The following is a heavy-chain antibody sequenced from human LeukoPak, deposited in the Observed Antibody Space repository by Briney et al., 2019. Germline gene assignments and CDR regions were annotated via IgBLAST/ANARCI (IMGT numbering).Heavy chain of an antibody. CDR3: ASTGYCSGGSCYAGTDAFDI. Sequence: ASVKVSCKASGYTFTSYYMHWVRQAPAQGLEWMGIINPTGGSTSYAQKFQGRVTMTRDTSTSTVYMELRSLRSEDTAVYYCASTGYCSGGSCYAGTDAFDIWGQGTMVTVSS. D-gene: IGHD2-15*01. V-gene: IGHV1-46*01. J-gene: IGHJ3*02. CDR1: GYTFTSYY. CDR2: INPTGGST.